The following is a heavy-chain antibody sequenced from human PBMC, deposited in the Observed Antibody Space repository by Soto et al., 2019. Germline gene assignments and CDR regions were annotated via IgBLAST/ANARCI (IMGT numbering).Heavy chain of an antibody. CDR2: MNPNSGNT. J-gene: IGHJ6*02. V-gene: IGHV1-8*01. D-gene: IGHD2-15*01. Sequence: ASVKVSCKASGYTFTSYDINWVRQATGQGLEWMGWMNPNSGNTGYAQKFQGRVTLTRNTSISTAYMELSSLRSEDTAVYYCARGDVVVVAATLSSSRYYYYGMDVWGQGTTLTVSS. CDR1: GYTFTSYD. CDR3: ARGDVVVVAATLSSSRYYYYGMDV.